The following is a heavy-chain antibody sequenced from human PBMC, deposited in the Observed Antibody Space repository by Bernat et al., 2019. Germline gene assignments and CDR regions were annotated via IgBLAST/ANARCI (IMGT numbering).Heavy chain of an antibody. J-gene: IGHJ6*03. CDR2: ISSSSTI. V-gene: IGHV3-48*02. CDR3: ARDPSYYYYYMDV. Sequence: EVQLVESGGGLVQPVGSLRLSCAASGFTFSSYSMNWVRQAPGKGLEWVSYISSSSTIYYADSVKGRFTISRDNAKNSLYLQMNSLRDEDTAVYYCARDPSYYYYYMDVWGKGTTVTVSS. CDR1: GFTFSSYS.